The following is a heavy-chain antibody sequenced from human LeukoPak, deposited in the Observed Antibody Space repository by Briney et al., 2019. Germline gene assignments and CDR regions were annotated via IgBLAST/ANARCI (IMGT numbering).Heavy chain of an antibody. D-gene: IGHD4-17*01. CDR1: GESFSGYY. Sequence: SETLSLTCAVYGESFSGYYWSWIRQPPGKGLEWIGEINHSGSTNYNPSLKSRVTISVDTSKNQFSLKLSSVTAADTAVYYCARGYGDYPHYYYYMDVWGKGTTVTVSS. CDR2: INHSGST. V-gene: IGHV4-34*01. CDR3: ARGYGDYPHYYYYMDV. J-gene: IGHJ6*03.